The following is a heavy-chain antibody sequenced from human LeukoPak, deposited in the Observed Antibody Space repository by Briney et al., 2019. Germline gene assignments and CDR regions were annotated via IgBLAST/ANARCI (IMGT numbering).Heavy chain of an antibody. D-gene: IGHD3-3*01. Sequence: SETLSLTCAVSGYSISSGYYWGWIRQPPGKGLEWIGSIYHSGSTYYNPSLKSRATISVDTSKNQFSLKLSSVTAADTAVYYCARLTSYYDFWSGEFDPWGQGTLVTVSS. CDR1: GYSISSGYY. CDR2: IYHSGST. V-gene: IGHV4-38-2*01. CDR3: ARLTSYYDFWSGEFDP. J-gene: IGHJ5*02.